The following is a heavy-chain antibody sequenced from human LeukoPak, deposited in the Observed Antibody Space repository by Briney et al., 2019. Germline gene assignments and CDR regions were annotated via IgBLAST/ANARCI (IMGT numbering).Heavy chain of an antibody. D-gene: IGHD6-13*01. V-gene: IGHV4-34*01. CDR2: INNSGRT. CDR1: GGSFSGYY. CDR3: ARDEYSSSWPYYFDY. J-gene: IGHJ4*02. Sequence: ETLSLTCAVYGGSFSGYYWGWVRQPPGKGLEWIGEINNSGRTNYNPSLKSRVTISVDTSENQFSLKLSSVTAADTAVYYCARDEYSSSWPYYFDYWGQGTLVTVSS.